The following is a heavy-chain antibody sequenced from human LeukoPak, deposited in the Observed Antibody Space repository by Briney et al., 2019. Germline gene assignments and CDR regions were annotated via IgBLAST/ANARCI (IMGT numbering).Heavy chain of an antibody. CDR2: IIPILGIA. V-gene: IGHV1-69*04. J-gene: IGHJ3*02. D-gene: IGHD2-8*01. Sequence: GASVKVSCTASGGTFSSYAISWVRQAPGQGLEWMGRIIPILGIANYAQKSQGRVTITADKSTSTAYMELSRLRSDDTAVYYCARSVYDAFDIWGQGTMVTVSS. CDR3: ARSVYDAFDI. CDR1: GGTFSSYA.